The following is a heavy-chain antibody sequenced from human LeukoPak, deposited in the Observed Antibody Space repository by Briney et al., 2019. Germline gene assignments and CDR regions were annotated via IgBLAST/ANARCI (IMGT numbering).Heavy chain of an antibody. V-gene: IGHV3-21*01. D-gene: IGHD6-19*01. J-gene: IGHJ4*02. CDR3: AREWAVAGTNDY. Sequence: PGGSLRLSCAASGFTFSSYSMNWVRQAPGKGLEWVSSISSSSSYIYYADSVKGRFTISRDNAKNSLYLQMNSLRAEDTAVYSCAREWAVAGTNDYWGQGTLVTVSS. CDR2: ISSSSSYI. CDR1: GFTFSSYS.